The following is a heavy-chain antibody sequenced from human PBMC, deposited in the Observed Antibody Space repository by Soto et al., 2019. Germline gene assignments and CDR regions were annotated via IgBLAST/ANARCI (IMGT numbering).Heavy chain of an antibody. Sequence: SETLSLTCTVSGGTISSGIYYWSWIRQPPGEGLEWIGYIYFSGSTYYNPSLKSRVSISVDTSKNQFSLNLKSVTAADTAVYYCARERTTMTPLDAFDIWGQGTMVTVSS. CDR2: IYFSGST. CDR1: GGTISSGIYY. D-gene: IGHD4-17*01. J-gene: IGHJ3*02. CDR3: ARERTTMTPLDAFDI. V-gene: IGHV4-30-4*01.